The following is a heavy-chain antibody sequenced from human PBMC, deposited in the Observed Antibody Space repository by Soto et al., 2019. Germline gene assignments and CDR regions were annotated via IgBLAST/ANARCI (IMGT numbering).Heavy chain of an antibody. CDR2: ISAYNGNT. V-gene: IGHV1-18*04. CDR3: ARSSGIAVAATQDY. J-gene: IGHJ4*02. Sequence: ASVKVSCKAFGYTFTSYGISWVRQAPGQGLEWMGWISAYNGNTNYAQKLQGRVTMTTDTSTSTAYMELRSLRSDDTAVYYCARSSGIAVAATQDYWGQGTLVTVSS. D-gene: IGHD6-19*01. CDR1: GYTFTSYG.